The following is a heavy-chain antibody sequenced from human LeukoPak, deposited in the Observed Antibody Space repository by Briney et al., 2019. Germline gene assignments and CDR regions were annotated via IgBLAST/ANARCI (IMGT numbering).Heavy chain of an antibody. J-gene: IGHJ4*02. Sequence: GGSRRLSCAASGFTFSSYGMHWVRQAPGKGLEWVAFIQYDGSNKYYADSVKGRFTISRDNSKNTLYLQMNSLRPEDTAVYFCARHFYDSSGYYYYGYWGQGTLVTVSS. CDR1: GFTFSSYG. V-gene: IGHV3-30*02. CDR3: ARHFYDSSGYYYYGY. CDR2: IQYDGSNK. D-gene: IGHD3-22*01.